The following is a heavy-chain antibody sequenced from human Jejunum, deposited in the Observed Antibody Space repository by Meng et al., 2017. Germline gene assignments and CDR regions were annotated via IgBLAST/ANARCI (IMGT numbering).Heavy chain of an antibody. CDR3: ARMDSALHDFDY. CDR2: IYHTGKT. CDR1: GGSISTDSYT. D-gene: IGHD3/OR15-3a*01. J-gene: IGHJ4*02. Sequence: QLQLQESGSGLVKPSQTLSLTCAVSGGSISTDSYTWNWIRQTPEKGIEWIGYIYHTGKTYYNPSLKSRVTISVDRSKNQFSLNLSSVTAADTAMYYCARMDSALHDFDYWGQGTLVTVSS. V-gene: IGHV4-30-2*01.